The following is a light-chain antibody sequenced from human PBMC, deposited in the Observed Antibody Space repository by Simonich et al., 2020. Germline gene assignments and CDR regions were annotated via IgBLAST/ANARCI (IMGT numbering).Light chain of an antibody. CDR2: WES. CDR3: QQDYSTPQT. CDR1: QSVLYSSNTKNY. J-gene: IGKJ1*01. Sequence: DIVMTQSPDSLAVSLGERATINCKSSQSVLYSSNTKNYLAWYQQKPGQPPKLLIYWESTRESGVPDRFSGSGSGTDFTLTISSLQAEDVAGYYCQQDYSTPQTFGQGTKVEIK. V-gene: IGKV4-1*01.